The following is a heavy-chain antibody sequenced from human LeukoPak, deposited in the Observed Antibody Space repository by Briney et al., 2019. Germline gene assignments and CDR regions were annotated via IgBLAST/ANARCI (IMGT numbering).Heavy chain of an antibody. CDR3: ARAKVVPAAIRSYYFDY. CDR2: IKQDGSEK. J-gene: IGHJ4*02. D-gene: IGHD2-2*02. Sequence: GGSPRLSCAASGFTFSSYWMSWVRQAPGKGLEWVAHIKQDGSEKYYVDSVKGRFTISRDNAKNSLYLQMNSLRAEDTAVYYCARAKVVPAAIRSYYFDYWGQGTLVTVSS. V-gene: IGHV3-7*01. CDR1: GFTFSSYW.